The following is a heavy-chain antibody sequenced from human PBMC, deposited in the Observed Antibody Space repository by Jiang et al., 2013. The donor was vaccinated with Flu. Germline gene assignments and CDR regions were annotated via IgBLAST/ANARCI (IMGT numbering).Heavy chain of an antibody. J-gene: IGHJ4*02. D-gene: IGHD6-19*01. CDR2: IWYDGSNK. V-gene: IGHV3-33*08. CDR3: ARAYSSGWYTAGN. Sequence: VAQPGRSLRLSCAASGFTFSSYGMHWVRQAPGKGLEWVAVIWYDGSNKYYADSVKGRFTISRDNSKNTLYLQMNSLRAEDTAVYYCARAYSSGWYTAGNWGQGTLVTVSS. CDR1: GFTFSSYG.